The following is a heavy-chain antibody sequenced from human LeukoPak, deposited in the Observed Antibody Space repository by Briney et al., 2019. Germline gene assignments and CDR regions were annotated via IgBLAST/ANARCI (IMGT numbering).Heavy chain of an antibody. D-gene: IGHD6-19*01. CDR2: IYRSGST. CDR3: ARRHSSGWFYY. Sequence: SETLSLTCTVSGYSISNGYYWDWIRQPPGRGLEWIGNIYRSGSTSYNPSLKSRVTISVDTSKYQFSLKVNSVTAADTAVYYCARRHSSGWFYYWGQGTLVTVSS. CDR1: GYSISNGYY. V-gene: IGHV4-38-2*02. J-gene: IGHJ4*02.